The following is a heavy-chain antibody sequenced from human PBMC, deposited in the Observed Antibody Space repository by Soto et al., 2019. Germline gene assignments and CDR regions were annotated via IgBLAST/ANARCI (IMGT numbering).Heavy chain of an antibody. J-gene: IGHJ4*02. CDR2: IYYSGST. V-gene: IGHV4-59*08. D-gene: IGHD4-17*01. CDR3: ATMDRMTTVINY. Sequence: SQTLSLTCTVSGGSISSYYWSWIRQPPGKGLEWIGYIYYSGSTNYNPSLKSRVTISVDTSKNQFSLKLSSVTAADTAVYYCATMDRMTTVINYWGQGTLVTVSS. CDR1: GGSISSYY.